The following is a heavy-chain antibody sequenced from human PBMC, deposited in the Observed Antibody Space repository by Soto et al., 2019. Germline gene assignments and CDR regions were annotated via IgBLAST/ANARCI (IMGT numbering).Heavy chain of an antibody. CDR2: ISYDGSNK. J-gene: IGHJ4*02. CDR1: GFTFSSYA. D-gene: IGHD6-19*01. Sequence: PGGSLRLSCAASGFTFSSYAMHWVRQAPGKGLEWVAVISYDGSNKYYADSVKGRFTISRDNSKNTLYLQMNSLRAEDTAVYYCARDCMSAVAGTALDYWGQGTLVTVSS. V-gene: IGHV3-30-3*01. CDR3: ARDCMSAVAGTALDY.